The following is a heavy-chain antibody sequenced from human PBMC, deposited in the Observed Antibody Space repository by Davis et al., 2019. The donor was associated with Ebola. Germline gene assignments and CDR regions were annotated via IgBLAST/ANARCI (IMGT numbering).Heavy chain of an antibody. Sequence: SVKVSCKASGYTFTSYAISWVRQAPGQGLEWMGRIIPILGIANYAQKFQGRVTITADKSTSTAYMELSSLRSEDTAVYYCARDLVADDAFDIWGQGTMVTVSS. CDR1: GYTFTSYA. J-gene: IGHJ3*02. CDR2: IIPILGIA. D-gene: IGHD2-15*01. V-gene: IGHV1-69*04. CDR3: ARDLVADDAFDI.